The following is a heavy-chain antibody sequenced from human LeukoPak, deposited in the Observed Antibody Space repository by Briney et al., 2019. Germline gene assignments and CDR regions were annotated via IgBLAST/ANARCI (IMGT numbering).Heavy chain of an antibody. CDR3: ARDVTGVRFYYYYMDV. CDR1: GFTFSSYS. Sequence: GGSLRLSCAASGFTFSSYSMNWVRQAPGKGLEWVSSISSSSSYMYYADSVKGRFTISRDNAKNSLYLQMNSLRAEDTAVYYCARDVTGVRFYYYYMDVWGKGTTVTVSS. CDR2: ISSSSSYM. J-gene: IGHJ6*03. V-gene: IGHV3-21*01. D-gene: IGHD1-14*01.